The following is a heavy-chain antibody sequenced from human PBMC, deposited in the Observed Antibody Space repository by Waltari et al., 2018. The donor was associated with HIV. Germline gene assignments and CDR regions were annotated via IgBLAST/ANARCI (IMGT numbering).Heavy chain of an antibody. D-gene: IGHD1-26*01. CDR3: AKDSMGAIDVEDYFDF. CDR1: GFIFSNYA. CDR2: IRSIGDTT. V-gene: IGHV3-23*01. J-gene: IGHJ4*02. Sequence: EVQLLESGGGLVQPGGSLRVSCATSGFIFSNYAMSWVRQAPGKGMDWVSTIRSIGDTTYYADSVKGRFTTTRANSKDTLYLQMNSLRAEDTAVYYCAKDSMGAIDVEDYFDFWGQGTLVTVSS.